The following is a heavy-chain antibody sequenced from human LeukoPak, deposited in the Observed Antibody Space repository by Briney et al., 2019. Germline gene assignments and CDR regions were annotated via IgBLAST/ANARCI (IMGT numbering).Heavy chain of an antibody. J-gene: IGHJ4*02. CDR1: ELMFSSYA. CDR3: AKDFSFPVAEDY. V-gene: IGHV3-23*01. Sequence: GGSLRLSCAASELMFSSYAMSWVRQAPGKGLEWVSGISDDSGSTYYADSVRGRFTISRDNSKNTLYLQMNSLRAEDTAVYYCAKDFSFPVAEDYWGQGTLVTVSS. CDR2: ISDDSGST. D-gene: IGHD6-19*01.